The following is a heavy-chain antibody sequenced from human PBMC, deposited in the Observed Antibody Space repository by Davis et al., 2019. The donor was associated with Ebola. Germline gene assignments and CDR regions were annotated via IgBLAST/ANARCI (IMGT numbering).Heavy chain of an antibody. CDR1: GYTFTSYD. CDR2: MNPNSGNT. V-gene: IGHV1-8*01. D-gene: IGHD2-2*01. CDR3: ASGHCSTTRCPASYQHPIDV. Sequence: ASVKVSCKASGYTFTSYDINWVRQAAGQGLEWMGWMNPNSGNTGYAPKFQGRVTMTRDTSINTAYMELNSLTSEDTGIYYCASGHCSTTRCPASYQHPIDVWGKGGTVTLSS. J-gene: IGHJ6*04.